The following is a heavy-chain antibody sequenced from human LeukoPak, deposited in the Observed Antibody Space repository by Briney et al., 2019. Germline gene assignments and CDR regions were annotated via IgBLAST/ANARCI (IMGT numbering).Heavy chain of an antibody. CDR1: GITLSNYG. J-gene: IGHJ4*02. CDR2: ISDRGGRT. D-gene: IGHD3-22*01. Sequence: GGSLRLSCAVSGITLSNYGMSWLRHPPGKGLEWGAGISDRGGRTNYADSVKGRFTISRDNPKNSLYLQMNSLSPEDTAVYFCAKRGVVIRVILVGFHKEAYYFDSWGQGVLVTVSS. CDR3: AKRGVVIRVILVGFHKEAYYFDS. V-gene: IGHV3-23*01.